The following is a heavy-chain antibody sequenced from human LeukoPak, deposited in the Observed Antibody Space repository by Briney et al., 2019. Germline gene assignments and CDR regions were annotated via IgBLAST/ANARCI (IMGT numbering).Heavy chain of an antibody. J-gene: IGHJ3*02. CDR1: GFTFSSYS. CDR3: VRVDGGFDI. V-gene: IGHV3-48*02. CDR2: ISGSSSII. Sequence: PGESLRLSCAGTGFTFSSYSMNWVRQAPGKGLEWVSYISGSSSIIYNADSVKGRFTISRDNAKNSLYLQMNSLRDEDTAMYYCVRVDGGFDIWGQGTMVTVSS.